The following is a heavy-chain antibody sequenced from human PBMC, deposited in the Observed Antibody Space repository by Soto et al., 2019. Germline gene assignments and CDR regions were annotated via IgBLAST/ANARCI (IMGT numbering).Heavy chain of an antibody. CDR2: FDPADGET. Sequence: GASVKVSCKASGGTFSSYAISLVRQAPGKGPEWMGGFDPADGETIYEQKFQGRVTMTEDTSTDTAYMELSSLRSEDTAVYYCATDYSGYDLKRVFDIWGQGTMVTVSS. V-gene: IGHV1-24*01. CDR3: ATDYSGYDLKRVFDI. J-gene: IGHJ3*02. CDR1: GGTFSSYA. D-gene: IGHD5-12*01.